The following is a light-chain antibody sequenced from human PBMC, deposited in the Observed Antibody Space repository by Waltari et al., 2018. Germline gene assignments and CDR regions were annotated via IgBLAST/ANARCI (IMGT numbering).Light chain of an antibody. CDR1: QSISSW. Sequence: DIQMTQSPSTLSASVGDRVTITCRASQSISSWLAWYQQKPGKAPKLLIYDASSLESGVPSRFSGSGSGTEFTLTISSLQPDDFATYYCQQYNCYSFGPGTKVDIK. V-gene: IGKV1-5*01. J-gene: IGKJ3*01. CDR2: DAS. CDR3: QQYNCYS.